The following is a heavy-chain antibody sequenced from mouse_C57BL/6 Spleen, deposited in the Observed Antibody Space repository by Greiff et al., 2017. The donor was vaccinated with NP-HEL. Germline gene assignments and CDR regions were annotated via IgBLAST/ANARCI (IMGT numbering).Heavy chain of an antibody. CDR3: ARGLGGSSYGFAY. J-gene: IGHJ3*01. Sequence: VQLQQPGAELVKPGASVKLSCKASGYTFTSYWMHWVKQRPGQGLEWIGMIHPNSGSTNYNEKFKSKATLTVDKSSSTAYMQLSSLTSEDSAVYYCARGLGGSSYGFAYWGQGTLVTVSA. D-gene: IGHD1-1*01. V-gene: IGHV1-64*01. CDR1: GYTFTSYW. CDR2: IHPNSGST.